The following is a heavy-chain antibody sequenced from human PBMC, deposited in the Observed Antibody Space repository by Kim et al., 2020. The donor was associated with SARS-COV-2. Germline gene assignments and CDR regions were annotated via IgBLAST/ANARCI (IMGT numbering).Heavy chain of an antibody. CDR3: ARDRNNAFDI. V-gene: IGHV3-48*02. Sequence: GGSLRLSCVASGFTFSSYSMNWVRQAPGKGLDWVSYISISSGTIHYADSVKGRFTISRDNAKNSLYLQMNSLRDEDTAVYYCARDRNNAFDIWGQGTMVTVSS. CDR2: ISISSGTI. CDR1: GFTFSSYS. J-gene: IGHJ3*02.